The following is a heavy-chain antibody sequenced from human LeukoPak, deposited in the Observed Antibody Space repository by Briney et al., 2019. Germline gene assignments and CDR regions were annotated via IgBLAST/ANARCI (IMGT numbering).Heavy chain of an antibody. CDR2: IYYSGST. V-gene: IGHV4-59*01. Sequence: VSGXXISSXXXXXXXXXXXXXXEXXGYIYYSGSTNYNPSLKSRVTISVDTSKNQFSLKLSSVTAADTAVYYCARENDILTGYYFDYWGQGTLVTVSS. J-gene: IGHJ4*02. CDR3: ARENDILTGYYFDY. D-gene: IGHD3-9*01. CDR1: GXXISSXX.